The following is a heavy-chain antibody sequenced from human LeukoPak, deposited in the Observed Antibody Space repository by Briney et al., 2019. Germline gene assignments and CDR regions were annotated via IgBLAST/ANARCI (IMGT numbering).Heavy chain of an antibody. V-gene: IGHV1-69*01. J-gene: IGHJ4*02. D-gene: IGHD2-15*01. CDR2: IIPIFGTA. Sequence: GSSVKVSCKASGGTFSSYAISWVRQAPGQGLEWMGGIIPIFGTANYAQKFQGRVTITADESTSTAYMELSSLRSEDTAVYYCASLIHLGYCSGGSCLVDYWGQGTLVTVSS. CDR1: GGTFSSYA. CDR3: ASLIHLGYCSGGSCLVDY.